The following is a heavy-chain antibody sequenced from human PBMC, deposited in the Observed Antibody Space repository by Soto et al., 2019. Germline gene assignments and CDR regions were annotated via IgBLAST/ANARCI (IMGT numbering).Heavy chain of an antibody. CDR1: GGTIVIYD. CDR3: ARLDGYHHYMDV. J-gene: IGHJ6*03. V-gene: IGHV4-59*08. D-gene: IGHD6-13*01. CDR2: IYYSGST. Sequence: SVIMSLTCTVAGGTIVIYDGAWIMQQPGQGVGWMGYIYYSGSTNYNPSLKSRVTISVPTSKTQFSLKLSSVTAADTAVYYGARLDGYHHYMDVWRNRTTVTVTS.